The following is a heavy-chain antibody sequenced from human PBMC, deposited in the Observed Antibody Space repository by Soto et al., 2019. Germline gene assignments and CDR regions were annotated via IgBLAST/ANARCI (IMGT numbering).Heavy chain of an antibody. J-gene: IGHJ5*01. CDR1: GGSISSGGYS. CDR3: GRNSVELAANHRVLFAS. Sequence: TLSLTCAVSGGSISSGGYSWSWIRQPPGKGLEWIGYIYHSGSTYYNPSLKSRVTISVDRSKNQFSLKLSSVTAADTAVYQCGRNSVELAANHRVLFASSGQGSLVIV. D-gene: IGHD2-15*01. CDR2: IYHSGST. V-gene: IGHV4-30-2*01.